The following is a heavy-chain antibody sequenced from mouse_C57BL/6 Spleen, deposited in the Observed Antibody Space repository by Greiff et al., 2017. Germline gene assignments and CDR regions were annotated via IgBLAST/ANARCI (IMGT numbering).Heavy chain of an antibody. J-gene: IGHJ2*01. CDR2: IDPENGDT. Sequence: VQLQQSGAELLRPGASVKLSCTASGFNIKDDYMHWVKQRPEQGLEWIGWIDPENGDTEYASKFQGKATITADTSSNTAYLQLSSLTSEDTAVYYCTSGYGDYWGQGTTLTVSS. D-gene: IGHD1-1*01. CDR3: TSGYGDY. V-gene: IGHV14-4*01. CDR1: GFNIKDDY.